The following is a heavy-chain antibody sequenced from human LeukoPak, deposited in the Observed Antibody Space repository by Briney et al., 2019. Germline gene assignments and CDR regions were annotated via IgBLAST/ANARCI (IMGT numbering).Heavy chain of an antibody. CDR3: ARGGYTAYYYGMDV. J-gene: IGHJ6*02. CDR2: IYYSGST. D-gene: IGHD5-18*01. Sequence: PSETLSLTCTVSGGSISSYYWSWIRQPPGKGLEWIGYIYYSGSTYYNPSLKSRVTISVDTSKNQFSLKLSSVTAADTAVYCCARGGYTAYYYGMDVWGQGTTVTVSS. V-gene: IGHV4-59*08. CDR1: GGSISSYY.